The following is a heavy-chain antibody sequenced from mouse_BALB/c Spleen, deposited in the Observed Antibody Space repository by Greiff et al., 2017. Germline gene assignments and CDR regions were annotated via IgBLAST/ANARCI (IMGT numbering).Heavy chain of an antibody. CDR1: GFTFSSYG. CDR3: ARDWHYRYSWFAY. Sequence: EVKLMESGGGLVQPGGSLKLSCAASGFTFSSYGMSWVRQTPDKRLELVATINSNGGSTYYPDSVKGRFTISRDNAKNTLYLQMSSLKSEDTAMYYFARDWHYRYSWFAYWGQGTLVTVSA. D-gene: IGHD2-14*01. J-gene: IGHJ3*01. CDR2: INSNGGST. V-gene: IGHV5-6-3*01.